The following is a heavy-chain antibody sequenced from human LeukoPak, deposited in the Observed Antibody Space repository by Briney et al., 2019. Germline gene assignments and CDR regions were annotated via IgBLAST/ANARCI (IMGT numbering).Heavy chain of an antibody. D-gene: IGHD2-21*01. J-gene: IGHJ6*03. V-gene: IGHV3-7*01. CDR1: GFTFSSYW. CDR3: ARAIADYHYYYMDV. CDR2: IKQDGSEK. Sequence: GGSLRLSCAASGFTFSSYWMSWVRQAPGKGLEWVANIKQDGSEKYYVDSVKGRFTISRDSAKNSLYLQMNSLRAEDTAVYYCARAIADYHYYYMDVWGKGTTVTVSS.